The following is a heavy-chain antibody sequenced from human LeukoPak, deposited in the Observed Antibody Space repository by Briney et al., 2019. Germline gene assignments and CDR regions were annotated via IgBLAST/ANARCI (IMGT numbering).Heavy chain of an antibody. CDR2: IIGSGGDT. D-gene: IGHD6-13*01. Sequence: GGSLRLSCATSGFTFTSYAMSWVRQAPGKGLEWVSTIIGSGGDTYYADSVKGRFTISRDTSKNTLYLQMKSLRAEDTAVYYCAKAWAAAGTFASWGQGTLVTVSS. J-gene: IGHJ4*02. CDR1: GFTFTSYA. CDR3: AKAWAAAGTFAS. V-gene: IGHV3-23*01.